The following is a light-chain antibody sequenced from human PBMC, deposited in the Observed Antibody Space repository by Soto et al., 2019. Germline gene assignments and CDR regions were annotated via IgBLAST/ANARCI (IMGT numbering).Light chain of an antibody. V-gene: IGKV3-11*01. CDR3: QQRSNWPLLT. Sequence: EIVLTQSPATLPLSPGDRATLSCRASQSVSSYLAWYQQKPGQAPRLLIYDASNRATGIPARFSGSGSGTDFTLTISSLEPEDFAFYYCQQRSNWPLLTFGGGTKVDIK. J-gene: IGKJ4*01. CDR2: DAS. CDR1: QSVSSY.